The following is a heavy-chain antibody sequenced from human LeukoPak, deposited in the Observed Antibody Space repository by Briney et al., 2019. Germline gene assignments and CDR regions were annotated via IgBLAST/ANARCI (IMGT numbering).Heavy chain of an antibody. CDR1: GDSISGDY. Sequence: PSETLSLTCAVYGDSISGDYWSWIRQSPGKGLEWIAYIHSSGSTSYNPFLKSRVTISVDTSKNEFSLKLTSVNAADTAVYYCARDRPGGSSLDYWGQGTLVTVSS. V-gene: IGHV4-59*01. CDR3: ARDRPGGSSLDY. CDR2: IHSSGST. J-gene: IGHJ4*02. D-gene: IGHD6-13*01.